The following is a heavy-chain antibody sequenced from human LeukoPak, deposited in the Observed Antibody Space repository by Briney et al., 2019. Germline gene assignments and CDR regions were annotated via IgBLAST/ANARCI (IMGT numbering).Heavy chain of an antibody. CDR2: IWHDGTEK. CDR3: AKGLGVSYCSGGSCYNNWLDP. D-gene: IGHD2-15*01. CDR1: GFTFSSYG. V-gene: IGHV3-33*03. J-gene: IGHJ5*02. Sequence: GGSLTLSCATSGFTFSSYGMHWVRQAPGKGLEWVAVIWHDGTEKHYADSVKGRFAISRDSSKATLYLQMSSLRAEDTAIYYCAKGLGVSYCSGGSCYNNWLDPWGQGTLVTVSS.